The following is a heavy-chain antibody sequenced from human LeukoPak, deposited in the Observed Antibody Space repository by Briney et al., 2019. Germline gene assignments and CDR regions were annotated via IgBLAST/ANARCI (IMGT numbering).Heavy chain of an antibody. V-gene: IGHV1-46*01. CDR2: INHSGGST. J-gene: IGHJ4*02. D-gene: IGHD3-10*01. Sequence: ASVKFSSKASGSTFTSYYMHWVRQAPGQGLAWMGIINHSGGSTSYAQKFQGRVTMTTDTSTSTDYMELSSMRSEDTAVYYGAALGFGEFEDYWGQGTLVTVS. CDR1: GSTFTSYY. CDR3: AALGFGEFEDY.